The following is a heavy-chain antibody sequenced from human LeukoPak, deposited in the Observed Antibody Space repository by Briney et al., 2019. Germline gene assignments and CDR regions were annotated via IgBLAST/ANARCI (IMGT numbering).Heavy chain of an antibody. J-gene: IGHJ5*02. CDR2: ISSSSSTI. CDR1: GFTFSSYS. CDR3: ARALQTYYYDSSGYLNRFDP. Sequence: GGSLRLCCAASGFTFSSYSMNWVRQAPGKGLEWVSYISSSSSTIYYADSVKGRFTISRDNAKNSLYLQMNSLRAEDTAVYYCARALQTYYYDSSGYLNRFDPWGQGTLVTVSS. V-gene: IGHV3-48*01. D-gene: IGHD3-22*01.